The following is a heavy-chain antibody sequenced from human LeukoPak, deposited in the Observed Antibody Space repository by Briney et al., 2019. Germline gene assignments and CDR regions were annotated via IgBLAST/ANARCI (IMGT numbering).Heavy chain of an antibody. CDR1: GFTFSDYY. D-gene: IGHD3-10*01. V-gene: IGHV3-11*01. Sequence: GGSLRLSCAASGFTFSDYYMSWIRQAPGKGLEWVSYISSSGSTTYYADSVKGRFTISRDNSKNTLYLQMNSLRADDTAVYYCARDSSMLRGPLVIYYFDFWGQGTLVTVSS. CDR2: ISSSGSTT. J-gene: IGHJ4*02. CDR3: ARDSSMLRGPLVIYYFDF.